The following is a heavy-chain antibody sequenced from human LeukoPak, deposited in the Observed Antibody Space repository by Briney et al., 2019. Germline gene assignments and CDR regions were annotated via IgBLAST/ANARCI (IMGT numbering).Heavy chain of an antibody. V-gene: IGHV5-10-1*01. CDR3: TTSYYYDSSGSPTTFDY. CDR2: IAPSDSYT. Sequence: GESLKISCKVSGYSFPSYWITWVRQMPGKGLEWMGRIAPSDSYTNYSPSFEGHVAFSVDKSISTVYLQWSSLKASDTAMYYCTTSYYYDSSGSPTTFDYWGQGTLVTVSS. D-gene: IGHD3-22*01. J-gene: IGHJ4*02. CDR1: GYSFPSYW.